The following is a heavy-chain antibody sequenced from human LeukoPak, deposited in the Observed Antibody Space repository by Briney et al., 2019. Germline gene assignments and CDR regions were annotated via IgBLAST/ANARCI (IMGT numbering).Heavy chain of an antibody. J-gene: IGHJ4*02. V-gene: IGHV4-39*01. CDR1: GGSISSSSYY. Sequence: SETLSLTCTVSGGSISSSSYYWGWILQPPGKGLEWIGSIYYSGSTYYNPSLKSRVTISVDTSKNQFSLKLSSVTAADTAVYYCARTSRRAVAGTSRLDYWGQGTLVTVSS. CDR2: IYYSGST. D-gene: IGHD6-19*01. CDR3: ARTSRRAVAGTSRLDY.